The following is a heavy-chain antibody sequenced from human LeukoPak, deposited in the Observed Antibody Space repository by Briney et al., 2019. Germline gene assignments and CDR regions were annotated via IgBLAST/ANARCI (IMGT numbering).Heavy chain of an antibody. CDR3: AREAGNYGPTFDY. CDR1: GFTFSSYS. CDR2: ISSSSSYI. V-gene: IGHV3-21*01. Sequence: GGSLRLSCAASGFTFSSYSMNWVRQAPGKGLEWVSSISSSSSYIYYADSVKGRFTISRDNAKNSLYLQMNSLRAEDTAVYYCAREAGNYGPTFDYWGQGTLVTVSS. J-gene: IGHJ4*02. D-gene: IGHD4-11*01.